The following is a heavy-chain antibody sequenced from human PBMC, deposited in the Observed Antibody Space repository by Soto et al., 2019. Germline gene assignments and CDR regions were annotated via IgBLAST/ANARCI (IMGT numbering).Heavy chain of an antibody. V-gene: IGHV1-69*13. CDR2: IIPIFGTA. D-gene: IGHD2-15*01. CDR3: ARSQGGSSSLDIYYYYYYGMDV. J-gene: IGHJ6*02. CDR1: GGTFSSYA. Sequence: SVKLSCKAPGGTFSSYAISWVRQAPGQGLEWMGGIIPIFGTAKYAQKFQGRVTITADESTSTGYMELSSLRSEDTAVYYCARSQGGSSSLDIYYYYYYGMDVWGQGTTVTVSS.